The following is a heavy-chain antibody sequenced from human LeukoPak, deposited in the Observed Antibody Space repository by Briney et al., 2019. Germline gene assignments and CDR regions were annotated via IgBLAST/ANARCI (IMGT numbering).Heavy chain of an antibody. V-gene: IGHV3-48*03. D-gene: IGHD4-17*01. CDR3: ARGYGDYRGYYFDY. Sequence: PGGSLRLSCAASRFTFSSYEMNWVRQAPGKGLEWVSYISSGGSTISHAESVKGRFTISRDNAKNSLYLQMNSLRAEDTAVYYCARGYGDYRGYYFDYWGQGTLVTVSS. CDR1: RFTFSSYE. J-gene: IGHJ4*02. CDR2: ISSGGSTI.